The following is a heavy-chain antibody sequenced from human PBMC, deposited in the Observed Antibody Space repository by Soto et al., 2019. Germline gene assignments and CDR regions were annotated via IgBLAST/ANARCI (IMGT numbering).Heavy chain of an antibody. CDR2: IQRDGSTT. D-gene: IGHD4-17*01. J-gene: IGHJ5*02. V-gene: IGHV3-74*01. CDR3: ARDYGDYGNWFGP. CDR1: GFTFSSYW. Sequence: EVQLVESGGGLVQPGGSLTLSCAASGFTFSSYWMHWVRQVRGKGLVWVSRIQRDGSTTTYADSVKGRFTISRDNADNRLYLEMNSLRSEDTSVYYCARDYGDYGNWFGPWCQGTMVTVSS.